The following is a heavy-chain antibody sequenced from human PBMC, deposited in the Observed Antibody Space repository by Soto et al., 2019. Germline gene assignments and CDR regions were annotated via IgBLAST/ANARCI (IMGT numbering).Heavy chain of an antibody. D-gene: IGHD3-16*02. CDR3: ADRQAGGYDYIWGSYRYRFYYFDY. V-gene: IGHV2-5*02. CDR2: IYWDDDK. Sequence: SGPTLVKPTQTLTLTCTFSGFSLSTSGVGVGWIRQPPGKALEWLALIYWDDDKRYSPSLKSRLTITKDNSKNQVVLTMTNMDPVDTATYYCADRQAGGYDYIWGSYRYRFYYFDYWGQGTLVTVSS. CDR1: GFSLSTSGVG. J-gene: IGHJ4*02.